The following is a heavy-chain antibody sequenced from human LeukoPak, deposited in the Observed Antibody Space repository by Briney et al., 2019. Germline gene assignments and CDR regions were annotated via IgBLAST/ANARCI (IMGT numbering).Heavy chain of an antibody. D-gene: IGHD4-11*01. J-gene: IGHJ4*02. CDR3: AKILPDTVTADY. V-gene: IGHV3-30*18. CDR1: GFTFSSYD. CDR2: ISYDGSNK. Sequence: PGGSLRLSCAASGFTFSSYDMYWVRQAPGKGLEWVAVISYDGSNKYYADSVKGRFTISRDNSKNTLYLQMNSLRAEDTAVYYCAKILPDTVTADYWGQGTLVTVSS.